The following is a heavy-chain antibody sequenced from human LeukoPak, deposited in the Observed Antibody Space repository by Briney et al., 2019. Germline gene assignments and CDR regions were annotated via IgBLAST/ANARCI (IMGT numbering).Heavy chain of an antibody. CDR3: ARKTRYCSTGRCNWDA. J-gene: IGHJ5*02. CDR2: ISYDGSNK. Sequence: GGSLRLSCAASGSTFSSYGMHWVRQAPGRGLEWVAVISYDGSNKYYADSVKGRFTISRDNSKNTLYLQMNSLRAEDTAVYFCARKTRYCSTGRCNWDAWGQGILVTASS. D-gene: IGHD2-15*01. CDR1: GSTFSSYG. V-gene: IGHV3-30*03.